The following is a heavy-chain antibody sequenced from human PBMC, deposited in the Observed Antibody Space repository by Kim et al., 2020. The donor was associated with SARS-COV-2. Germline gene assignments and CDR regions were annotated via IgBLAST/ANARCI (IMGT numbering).Heavy chain of an antibody. D-gene: IGHD2-2*01. J-gene: IGHJ4*02. V-gene: IGHV1-3*01. Sequence: YSQEFQGRVTITRDTSASTDYMELSSLRSEDTAVYYCARGKIVMVPAALDYWGQGTLVTVSS. CDR3: ARGKIVMVPAALDY.